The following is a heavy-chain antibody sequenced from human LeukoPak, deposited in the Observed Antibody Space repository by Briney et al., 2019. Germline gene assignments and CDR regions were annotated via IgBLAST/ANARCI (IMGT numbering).Heavy chain of an antibody. Sequence: PSQTLSLTCTVSGGSISSGGYYWSWIRQPPGKGLEWIGYIYHSGSTYYNPSLKSRVTISVDTSKNQFSLKLSSVTAADTAVYYCARVRYYYDSSGSFSASFQHWGQGTLVTVSS. CDR2: IYHSGST. J-gene: IGHJ1*01. CDR3: ARVRYYYDSSGSFSASFQH. CDR1: GGSISSGGYY. V-gene: IGHV4-30-2*05. D-gene: IGHD3-22*01.